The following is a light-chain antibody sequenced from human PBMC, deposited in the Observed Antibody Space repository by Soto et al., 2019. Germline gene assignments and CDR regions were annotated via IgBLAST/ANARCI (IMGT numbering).Light chain of an antibody. CDR1: QSIMSH. CDR2: DAS. CDR3: QQYNSYWT. J-gene: IGKJ1*01. Sequence: DIQMTQSPSSLSASVGDRVTITCRASQSIMSHLNWYQHKSGKAPKLLIYDASSLHSGVPSRFSGSGSGTEFTLTISSLQPDDFATYYCQQYNSYWTFGQGTKVDIQ. V-gene: IGKV1-5*01.